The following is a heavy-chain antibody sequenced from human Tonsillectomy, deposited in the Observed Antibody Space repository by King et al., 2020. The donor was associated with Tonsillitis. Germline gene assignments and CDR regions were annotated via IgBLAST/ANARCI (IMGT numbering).Heavy chain of an antibody. V-gene: IGHV3-7*01. CDR1: GFTFSTYW. D-gene: IGHD3-22*01. Sequence: VQLVESGGGLVQPGGSLRLSCAASGFTFSTYWMTWVRQAPGKGLEWVADIKQDGSEKYYVASVKGRLTISRDNAKNSLYLQMNRLRAEDTAVYYCASYYDSSGSSGFDYWGQGTLVTVSS. CDR2: IKQDGSEK. CDR3: ASYYDSSGSSGFDY. J-gene: IGHJ4*02.